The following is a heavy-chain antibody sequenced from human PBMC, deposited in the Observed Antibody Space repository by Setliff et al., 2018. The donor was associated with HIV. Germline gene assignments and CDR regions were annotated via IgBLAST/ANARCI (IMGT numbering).Heavy chain of an antibody. CDR2: IRHSGYT. J-gene: IGHJ4*02. CDR3: ARTRYYYDSSDRYWVIDS. D-gene: IGHD3-22*01. Sequence: KTSETLSLTCTVSGGSMSSYFWSWIRQSPGKGLEYIGNIRHSGYTNYNPSLKSRLNMSVDTSNYQISLKLTAVTAADTAAYFCARTRYYYDSSDRYWVIDSWGPGTLVTVSS. V-gene: IGHV4-59*01. CDR1: GGSMSSYF.